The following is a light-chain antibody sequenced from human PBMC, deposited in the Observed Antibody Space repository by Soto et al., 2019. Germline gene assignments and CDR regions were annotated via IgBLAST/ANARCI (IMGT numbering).Light chain of an antibody. CDR2: GAS. CDR3: QQYGHSPKT. J-gene: IGKJ1*01. Sequence: EIVMTQSPATLSVSPGERATLSCRASQSVRNNLAWYQQKPGQAPRLLIHGASSRAAGIPDRFSGSGSGTDFTLTISSLEPEDFAVYYCQQYGHSPKTFGQGTKVDIK. V-gene: IGKV3-20*01. CDR1: QSVRNN.